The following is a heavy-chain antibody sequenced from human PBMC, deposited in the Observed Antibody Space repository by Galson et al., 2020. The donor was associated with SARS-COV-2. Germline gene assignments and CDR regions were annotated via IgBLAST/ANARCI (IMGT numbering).Heavy chain of an antibody. CDR3: ARDYYDSSGYSTNGMDV. D-gene: IGHD3-22*01. J-gene: IGHJ6*02. V-gene: IGHV3-30*01. CDR2: GRNK. Sequence: GRNKHYADSVKGRFTISRDNSKNTLYLQMNSLRPEDTAVYSCARDYYDSSGYSTNGMDVWGQGTTVTVSS.